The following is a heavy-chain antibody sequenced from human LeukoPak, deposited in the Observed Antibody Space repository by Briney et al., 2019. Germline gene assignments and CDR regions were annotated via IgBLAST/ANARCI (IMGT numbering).Heavy chain of an antibody. V-gene: IGHV3-30-3*01. Sequence: PGRSLRLSCAASGFTFSSYAMHWVRQAPGKGLEWVAVISYDGSNKYYADSVKGRFTISRDNSKNTLYPQMNSLRAEDTAVYYCAKDWARRYSYGSPAPYYFDYWGQGTLVTVSS. D-gene: IGHD5-18*01. J-gene: IGHJ4*02. CDR1: GFTFSSYA. CDR3: AKDWARRYSYGSPAPYYFDY. CDR2: ISYDGSNK.